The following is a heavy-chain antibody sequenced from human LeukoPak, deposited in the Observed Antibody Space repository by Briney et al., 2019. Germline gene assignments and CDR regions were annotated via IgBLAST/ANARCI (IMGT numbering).Heavy chain of an antibody. J-gene: IGHJ6*03. Sequence: SETLSLTCTVSGDSISSYYWSWIRQPPGKGLEWIGYIYYSGSTNYNPSLESRLTISVASSKNQFSLKLTSVTAADTAVYYCARGHYYGSGGRFYYYYMDVWGKGTTVTVSS. V-gene: IGHV4-59*12. CDR2: IYYSGST. CDR3: ARGHYYGSGGRFYYYYMDV. CDR1: GDSISSYY. D-gene: IGHD3-10*01.